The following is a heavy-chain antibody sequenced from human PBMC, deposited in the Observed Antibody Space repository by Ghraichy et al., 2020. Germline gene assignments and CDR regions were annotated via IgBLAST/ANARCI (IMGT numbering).Heavy chain of an antibody. D-gene: IGHD5-12*01. Sequence: SETLSLTCTVSGGSISSYYWSWIRQPAGKGLEWIGRIYTSGSTNYNPSLKSRVTMSLDTSKNQLSLKVSSVTAADTAVYYCARGHSGYVVDPWGQGTLVTVSS. J-gene: IGHJ5*02. CDR3: ARGHSGYVVDP. V-gene: IGHV4-4*07. CDR1: GGSISSYY. CDR2: IYTSGST.